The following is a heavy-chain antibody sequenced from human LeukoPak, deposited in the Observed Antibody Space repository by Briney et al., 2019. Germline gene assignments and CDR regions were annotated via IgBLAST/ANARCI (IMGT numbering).Heavy chain of an antibody. J-gene: IGHJ4*02. CDR3: ARGHYDVLAASYKWTPNY. V-gene: IGHV3-21*01. CDR1: GFTFNTFN. CDR2: ITSGGDYI. D-gene: IGHD3-9*01. Sequence: GGSLRLSCAASGFTFNTFNMNWVRQAPGKGLEWVSSITSGGDYIYYADSVKGRFTTSRDNAKNSLSLQLNSLRVEDTAVYYCARGHYDVLAASYKWTPNYWGQGTLVTVSS.